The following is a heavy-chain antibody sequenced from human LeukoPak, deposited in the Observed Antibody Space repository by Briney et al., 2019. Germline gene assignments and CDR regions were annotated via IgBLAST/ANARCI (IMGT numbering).Heavy chain of an antibody. CDR1: GGTFSSYA. CDR2: IIPIFGAA. V-gene: IGHV1-69*13. CDR3: ARDRQALYSGYDYDY. J-gene: IGHJ4*02. D-gene: IGHD5-12*01. Sequence: SVKVSCKASGGTFSSYAISWVRQAPGQGLEWMGGIIPIFGAANYAQKFQGRVTITADESTSTAYMELSSLRSEDTAVYYCARDRQALYSGYDYDYWDQGTLVTVSS.